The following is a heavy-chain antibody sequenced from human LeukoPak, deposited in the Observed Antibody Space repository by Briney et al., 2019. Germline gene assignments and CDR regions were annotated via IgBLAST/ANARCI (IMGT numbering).Heavy chain of an antibody. CDR2: INHSGST. CDR3: ASLYGGNSEHFDY. D-gene: IGHD4-23*01. Sequence: PSETLSLTCAVYGGSFSGYYWSWIRQPPGKGLEWIGEINHSGSTNYNPSLKSRVTISVDTSKNQFSLKLSSVTAADTAVYYCASLYGGNSEHFDYWGQGTLVTVSS. J-gene: IGHJ4*02. V-gene: IGHV4-34*01. CDR1: GGSFSGYY.